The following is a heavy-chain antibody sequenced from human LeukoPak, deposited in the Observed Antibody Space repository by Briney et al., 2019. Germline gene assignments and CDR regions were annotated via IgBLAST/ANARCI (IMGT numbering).Heavy chain of an antibody. CDR1: GYTFTSYG. V-gene: IGHV1-18*01. CDR2: ISAYNGNT. CDR3: ARLLTTLNSGYDQEGEAFDI. Sequence: ASVKVSCKASGYTFTSYGISWVRQAPGQGLEWMAWISAYNGNTNYAQKLQGRVTMTTDTSTSTAYMELRSLRSDDTAVYYCARLLTTLNSGYDQEGEAFDIWGQGTMVTVSS. J-gene: IGHJ3*02. D-gene: IGHD5-12*01.